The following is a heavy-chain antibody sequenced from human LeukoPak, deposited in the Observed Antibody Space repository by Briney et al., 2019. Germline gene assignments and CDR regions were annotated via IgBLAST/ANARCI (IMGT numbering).Heavy chain of an antibody. Sequence: GGSLRLSCAASGFTLSSYEMNWVRQAPGKGLEWVSYTSSSGNTIYYADSVKGRFTISRDNAKNSLYLLMNSLRAEDTAVYYCARALRTVWGYYFDYWGQGTLVTVSS. CDR1: GFTLSSYE. CDR2: TSSSGNTI. D-gene: IGHD4-17*01. CDR3: ARALRTVWGYYFDY. J-gene: IGHJ4*02. V-gene: IGHV3-48*03.